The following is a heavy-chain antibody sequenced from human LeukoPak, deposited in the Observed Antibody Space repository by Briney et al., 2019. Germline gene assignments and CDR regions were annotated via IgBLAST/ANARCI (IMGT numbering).Heavy chain of an antibody. CDR1: GYTFTSYG. J-gene: IGHJ6*03. Sequence: ASVKVSCKASGYTFTSYGISWVRQATGQGLEWMGWMNPNSGDTGYAQKFQGRVTFTRNTAINTAYMELSSLRSEDTAVYYCAFSGYNYYYYMDVWGKGTTVTVSS. D-gene: IGHD1-26*01. CDR3: AFSGYNYYYYMDV. V-gene: IGHV1-8*03. CDR2: MNPNSGDT.